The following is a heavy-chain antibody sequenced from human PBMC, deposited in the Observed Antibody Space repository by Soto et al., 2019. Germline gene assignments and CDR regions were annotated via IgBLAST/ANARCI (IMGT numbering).Heavy chain of an antibody. D-gene: IGHD1-1*01. J-gene: IGHJ3*02. V-gene: IGHV4-31*03. CDR2: IYYSGST. CDR3: ARDHWNGDAFDI. CDR1: GGSISSGGYY. Sequence: QVQLQESGPGLVKPSQTLSLTCTVSGGSISSGGYYWSWLRQHPGQGLEWIGYIYYSGSTYYNPSLKSRVTISVDTSKNQFSLKLSSVTAADTAVYYCARDHWNGDAFDIWVQGTMVTVSS.